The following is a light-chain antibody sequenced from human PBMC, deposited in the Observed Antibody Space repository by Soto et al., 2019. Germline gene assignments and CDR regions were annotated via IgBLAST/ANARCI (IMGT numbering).Light chain of an antibody. V-gene: IGLV2-14*01. CDR1: SSDVGAYDY. J-gene: IGLJ3*02. Sequence: QSALTQPASVSGSPGQSITISCTGSSSDVGAYDYVSWYQQHPGKAPKFMLYEVSNRPSGLSDRFSGSKSGNTASLTISGLQAEDGADYYCSSFTSSNPWVFGGGTKLTVL. CDR2: EVS. CDR3: SSFTSSNPWV.